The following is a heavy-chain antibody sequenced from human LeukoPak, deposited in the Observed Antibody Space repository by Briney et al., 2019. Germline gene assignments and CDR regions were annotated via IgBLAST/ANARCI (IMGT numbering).Heavy chain of an antibody. Sequence: PGGSLRLACAASEFSVSGNYMSWVRQAPGKGLEWVSAISGSGGSTYYADSVKGRFTISRDNSKNTLYLQMNSLRAEDTAVYYCAKDFSGSSGFSDYWGQGTLVTVSS. CDR1: EFSVSGNY. CDR2: ISGSGGST. J-gene: IGHJ4*02. D-gene: IGHD3-22*01. V-gene: IGHV3-23*01. CDR3: AKDFSGSSGFSDY.